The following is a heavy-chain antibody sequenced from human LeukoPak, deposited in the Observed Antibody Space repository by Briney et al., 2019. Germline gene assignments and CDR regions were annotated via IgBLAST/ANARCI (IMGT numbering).Heavy chain of an antibody. Sequence: GGSLRLSCAASGFTVSSKYMGWVRQAPGKGLDWVSVIHPCGTIHYADSVKGTFTISRDNSKNTLYLEMNTLRVEDTAVYYCAMYSSAWYAVYWGQGTLVTVSS. CDR2: IHPCGTI. D-gene: IGHD6-19*01. J-gene: IGHJ4*02. CDR3: AMYSSAWYAVY. V-gene: IGHV3-66*01. CDR1: GFTVSSKY.